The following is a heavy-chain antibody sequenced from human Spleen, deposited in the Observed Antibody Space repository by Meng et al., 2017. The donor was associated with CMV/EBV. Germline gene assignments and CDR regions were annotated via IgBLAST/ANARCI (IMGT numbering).Heavy chain of an antibody. V-gene: IGHV3-21*01. CDR3: ARGDTIWGYYYGMDV. D-gene: IGHD7-27*01. J-gene: IGHJ6*02. CDR2: ISSSSSYI. CDR1: GFTFSSYA. Sequence: GESLKISCAASGFTFSSYAMHWVRQAPGKGLEWVSSISSSSSYIYYADSVKGRFTISRDNAKNSLYLQMNSLRAEDTAVYYCARGDTIWGYYYGMDVWGQGTTVTVSS.